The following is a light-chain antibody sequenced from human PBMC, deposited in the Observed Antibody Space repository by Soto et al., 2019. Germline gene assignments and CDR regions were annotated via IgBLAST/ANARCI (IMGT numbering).Light chain of an antibody. CDR1: SSDVGGYNY. CDR2: DVS. Sequence: QSALTQPASVSGSPGQSITISCTGTSSDVGGYNYVSWYQQHPGKAPKLMIFDVSNRPSGDSNRFSGSKSGNTASLTISGLQAEDEADYYCSSYSSSSTPVVFGGGTKLNVL. V-gene: IGLV2-14*01. CDR3: SSYSSSSTPVV. J-gene: IGLJ2*01.